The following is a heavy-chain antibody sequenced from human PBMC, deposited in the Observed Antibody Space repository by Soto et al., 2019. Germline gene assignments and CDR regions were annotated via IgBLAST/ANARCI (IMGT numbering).Heavy chain of an antibody. CDR1: GFTFTDYA. J-gene: IGHJ4*02. Sequence: LRLSCAASGFTFTDYALSWVRQAPGEGLEWVATISGIGGSTYLADSVKGRLSISRDNSKNTVSLLMNSLRAEDTAVYFCARGSSGYISSWYYFDYWGRGTLVTVSS. CDR3: ARGSSGYISSWYYFDY. V-gene: IGHV3-23*01. CDR2: ISGIGGST. D-gene: IGHD6-13*01.